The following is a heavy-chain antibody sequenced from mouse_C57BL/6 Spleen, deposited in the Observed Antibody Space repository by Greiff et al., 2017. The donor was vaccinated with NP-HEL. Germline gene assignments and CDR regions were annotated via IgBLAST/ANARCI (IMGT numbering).Heavy chain of an antibody. CDR3: TRLENHYGSSYFDY. CDR2: IRNKANNHAT. J-gene: IGHJ2*01. Sequence: DVHLVESGGGLVQPGGSMKLSCAASGFTFSDAWMDWVRQSPEKGLEWVAEIRNKANNHATYYAESVKGRFTISRDESKISVYLQMNSLRAEDTGIYYCTRLENHYGSSYFDYWGQGTTLTVSS. D-gene: IGHD1-1*01. V-gene: IGHV6-6*01. CDR1: GFTFSDAW.